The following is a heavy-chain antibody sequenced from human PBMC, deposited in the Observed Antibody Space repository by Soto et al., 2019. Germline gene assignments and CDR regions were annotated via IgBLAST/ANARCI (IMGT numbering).Heavy chain of an antibody. V-gene: IGHV4-34*01. CDR1: GGSFSAYY. J-gene: IGHJ4*02. Sequence: PSETLSLTCAVYGGSFSAYYWSWIRQPPGKGLEWIGEINHSGGTSYNPSLKSRVTISVDTSKSQFSLKLTSVTAADRAVYYCARGSVVTVDSSGFYGYWGPGAPVTVFS. CDR3: ARGSVVTVDSSGFYGY. CDR2: INHSGGT. D-gene: IGHD3-22*01.